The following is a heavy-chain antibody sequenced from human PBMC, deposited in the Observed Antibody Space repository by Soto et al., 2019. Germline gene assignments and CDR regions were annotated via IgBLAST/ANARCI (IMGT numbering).Heavy chain of an antibody. CDR2: IYWDDDT. J-gene: IGHJ4*02. CDR1: GFSLITSGVG. Sequence: QITLKEAGPTLVKPTQTLTLTCSFSGFSLITSGVGVGWIRQPPGKALEWLALIYWDDDTGYSTSLRSRLTYTMXTSRNQVVLTMTNMDPADTATYYCAHTMAPRIFDSWGQGTLVTVSS. V-gene: IGHV2-5*02. CDR3: AHTMAPRIFDS.